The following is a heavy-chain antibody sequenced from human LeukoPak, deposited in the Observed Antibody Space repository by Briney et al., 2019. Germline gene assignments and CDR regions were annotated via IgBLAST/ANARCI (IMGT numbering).Heavy chain of an antibody. J-gene: IGHJ4*02. CDR3: ARLSSTSCYDY. Sequence: GGSLRLSCAASGFTFSTFAMIWVRQPPGKGLEWVSSIFPSGGEIHYADSVRGRFTSSRDNSKSTLSLQMNSLRAEDTALYYCARLSSTSCYDYWGQGTLVTVSS. CDR1: GFTFSTFA. V-gene: IGHV3-23*01. CDR2: IFPSGGEI. D-gene: IGHD2-2*01.